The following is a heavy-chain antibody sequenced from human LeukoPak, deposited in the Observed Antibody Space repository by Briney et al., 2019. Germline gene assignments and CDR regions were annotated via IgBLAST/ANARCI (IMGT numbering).Heavy chain of an antibody. CDR2: IGHDGTKI. V-gene: IGHV3-30*02. CDR3: AKDHVTWGNRYFDH. Sequence: GGSLRLSCAASGFSASSNYMSWVRQAPGKGLEWVAFIGHDGTKIYYADSVQGRFTISRDNSKNTLYLEMNSLSGEDTALYYCAKDHVTWGNRYFDHWGQGTLGTVSS. J-gene: IGHJ4*02. CDR1: GFSASSNY. D-gene: IGHD3-16*01.